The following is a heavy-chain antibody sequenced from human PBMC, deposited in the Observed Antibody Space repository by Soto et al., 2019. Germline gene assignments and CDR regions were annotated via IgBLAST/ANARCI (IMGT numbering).Heavy chain of an antibody. J-gene: IGHJ4*02. CDR3: ARDRRQQLVPLDY. V-gene: IGHV3-30-3*01. CDR1: GFTFSSFA. Sequence: QVQLVESGGGVVQPWRSLRLSCAASGFTFSSFAMHWFRQAPGKGLEWVSAISYDGSHKYYADSVKGRFTISRDNSKNTLYLHMNSLRPEDRAVYYCARDRRQQLVPLDYWGQGTLVTVSS. D-gene: IGHD6-13*01. CDR2: ISYDGSHK.